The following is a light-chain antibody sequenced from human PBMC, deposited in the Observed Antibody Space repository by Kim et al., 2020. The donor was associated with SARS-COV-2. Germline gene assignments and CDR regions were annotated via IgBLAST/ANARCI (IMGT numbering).Light chain of an antibody. V-gene: IGKV3-15*01. J-gene: IGKJ4*01. Sequence: EIVMTQSPATLSVSPGERATLSCRASRSVSSNLAWYQQRPGQAPSLLIYAASIRATGIPARFSGSGSGTEFTLTISSLQSEDFAVYYCQQYNNWPPELTFGGGTKVDIK. CDR3: QQYNNWPPELT. CDR1: RSVSSN. CDR2: AAS.